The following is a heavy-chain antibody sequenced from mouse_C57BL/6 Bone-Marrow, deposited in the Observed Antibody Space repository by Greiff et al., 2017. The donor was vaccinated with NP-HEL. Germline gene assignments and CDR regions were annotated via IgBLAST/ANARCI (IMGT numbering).Heavy chain of an antibody. Sequence: QVQLQQSGAELVRPGTSVKLSCEASGYTFTSYWMHWVKQRPGQGLEWIGVIDPSDSYTNYNQKFKGKATLTVDTSSSTAYMQLSSLTSEDSAVYYCARGDYYGSRDGGYFDVWGTGTTVTVSS. V-gene: IGHV1-59*01. CDR1: GYTFTSYW. CDR3: ARGDYYGSRDGGYFDV. CDR2: IDPSDSYT. J-gene: IGHJ1*03. D-gene: IGHD1-1*01.